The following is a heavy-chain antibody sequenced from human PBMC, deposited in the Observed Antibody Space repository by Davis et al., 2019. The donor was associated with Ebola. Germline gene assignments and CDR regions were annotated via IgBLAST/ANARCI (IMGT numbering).Heavy chain of an antibody. D-gene: IGHD5-12*01. CDR1: GFTFSSYW. Sequence: GESLKISCAASGFTFSSYWMSWVRQAPGKGLEWVANIKQDGSEKYYVDSVKGRFTISRDNAKNSLSLEMNDLRAEDTAVYYCARESSGYDNGYWGQGTLVTVSS. CDR2: IKQDGSEK. CDR3: ARESSGYDNGY. J-gene: IGHJ4*02. V-gene: IGHV3-7*01.